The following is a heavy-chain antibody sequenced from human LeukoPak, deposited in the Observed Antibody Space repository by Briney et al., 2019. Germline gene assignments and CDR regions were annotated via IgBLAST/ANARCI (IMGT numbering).Heavy chain of an antibody. CDR2: IWYDGSNK. J-gene: IGHJ6*02. Sequence: PGGSLRLSCAASGFAFGSYGMHWVRQAPGKGLEWVAVIWYDGSNKYYADSVKGRFTISRDNSKNTLYLQMNSLSAEDTAVYYCARVGSYCSGGSCYPGDYYYYGMDVWGQGTTVTVSS. CDR1: GFAFGSYG. V-gene: IGHV3-33*08. CDR3: ARVGSYCSGGSCYPGDYYYYGMDV. D-gene: IGHD2-15*01.